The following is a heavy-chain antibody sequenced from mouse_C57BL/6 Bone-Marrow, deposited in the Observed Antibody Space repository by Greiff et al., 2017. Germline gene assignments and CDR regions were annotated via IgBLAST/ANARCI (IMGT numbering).Heavy chain of an antibody. Sequence: EVQLQQSGPELVKPGASVKIPCKASGYTFTDYNMDWVKQSPGKSLEWIGDINPNNGGTIYNQKFKGKATLTVDKSSSTAYMELRSLTSEDTVVYYCSRKYSSGLFAYWGQGTLVTVSA. CDR3: SRKYSSGLFAY. D-gene: IGHD3-2*02. V-gene: IGHV1-18*01. CDR1: GYTFTDYN. J-gene: IGHJ3*01. CDR2: INPNNGGT.